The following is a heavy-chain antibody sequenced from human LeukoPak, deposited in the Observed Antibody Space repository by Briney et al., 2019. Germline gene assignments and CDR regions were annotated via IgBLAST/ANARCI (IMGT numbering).Heavy chain of an antibody. V-gene: IGHV4-4*09. J-gene: IGHJ6*03. CDR2: IYTSGST. D-gene: IGHD1-26*01. Sequence: PGGSLRLSCAASGFTFSNYAMTWVRQAPGKGLEWIGYIYTSGSTNYNPSLKSRVTISVDTSKNQFSLKLSSVTAADTAVYYCARMDSGSYPLEHIYYYYYMDVWGKGTTVTVSS. CDR3: ARMDSGSYPLEHIYYYYYMDV. CDR1: GFTFSNYA.